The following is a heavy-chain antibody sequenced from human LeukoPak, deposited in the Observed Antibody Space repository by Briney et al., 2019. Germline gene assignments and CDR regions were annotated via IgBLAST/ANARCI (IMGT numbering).Heavy chain of an antibody. CDR2: IYCSGST. J-gene: IGHJ6*02. CDR3: ARDSLGYGVDV. V-gene: IGHV4-59*01. CDR1: GASISDYY. D-gene: IGHD1-26*01. Sequence: SETLSLTCTVSGASISDYYWTWIRQPPGKGLEWVGYIYCSGSTKYSPSLKSRVSISVDTSRNQFSLKVNSVTAADTAVYYCARDSLGYGVDVWDQGTTVTVSS.